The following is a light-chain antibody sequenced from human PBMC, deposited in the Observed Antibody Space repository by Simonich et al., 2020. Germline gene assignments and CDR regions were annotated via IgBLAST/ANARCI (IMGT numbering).Light chain of an antibody. CDR3: SSYTSSSTWV. CDR1: SSYVGGYNY. V-gene: IGLV2-14*03. CDR2: VVS. J-gene: IGLJ3*02. Sequence: QSALTQPASVSGSPGQSITISCTGTSSYVGGYNYVSRYQRHPGKAPKLMIYVVSNRPAGVSNRFSGSKSGNTASLTISGLQAEDEADYYCSSYTSSSTWVFGGGTKLTVL.